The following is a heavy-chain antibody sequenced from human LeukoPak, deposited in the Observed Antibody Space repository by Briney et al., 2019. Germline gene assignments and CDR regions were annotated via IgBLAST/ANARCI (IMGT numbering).Heavy chain of an antibody. J-gene: IGHJ4*02. CDR1: GGSVSSHY. CDR3: ARFSSGCSTSSCYLTY. Sequence: SETMSVNCSVSGGSVSSHYWSWSRQRPGKGLELIGHIHDTGSTFYNPSLRGRVTISLDTSNNQFSLKLTSMTAADTAVYYCARFSSGCSTSSCYLTYWGQGTLVTVS. V-gene: IGHV4-59*02. D-gene: IGHD2-2*01. CDR2: IHDTGST.